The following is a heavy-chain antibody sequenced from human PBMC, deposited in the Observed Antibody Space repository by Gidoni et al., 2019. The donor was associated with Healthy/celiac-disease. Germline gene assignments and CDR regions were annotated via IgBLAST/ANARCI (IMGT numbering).Heavy chain of an antibody. J-gene: IGHJ4*02. D-gene: IGHD3-22*01. V-gene: IGHV3-64D*06. CDR3: VKDGYDSSGYYSYGY. Sequence: EVQLVESGGGLVQPGGSLRLSCSASGFTFSSYDMHWVRQAPGKGLEYVSAISSKGGSTYYADSVKGRFTISRDNSKNTLYLQMSSLRAEDTAVYYCVKDGYDSSGYYSYGYWGQGTLVTVSS. CDR2: ISSKGGST. CDR1: GFTFSSYD.